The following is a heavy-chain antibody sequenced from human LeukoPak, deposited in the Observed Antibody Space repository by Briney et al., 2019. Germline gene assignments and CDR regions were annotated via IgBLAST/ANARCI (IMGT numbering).Heavy chain of an antibody. CDR2: IIPIFGTA. CDR1: GGTFSSYA. Sequence: GSSVKVSCKASGGTFSSYAISWVRQAPGQGLEWMGGIIPIFGTANYAQKFQGRVTITADKSTSTAYMELSSPRSEDTAVYYCARGVPDLTFDYWGQGTLVTVSS. J-gene: IGHJ4*02. V-gene: IGHV1-69*06. CDR3: ARGVPDLTFDY. D-gene: IGHD2-2*01.